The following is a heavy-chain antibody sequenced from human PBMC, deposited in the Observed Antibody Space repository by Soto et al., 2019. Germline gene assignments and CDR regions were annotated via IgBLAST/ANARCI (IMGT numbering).Heavy chain of an antibody. V-gene: IGHV3-66*01. Sequence: GGSLRLSCAASGFTVSSNYMSWVRQAPGKGLEWVSVIYSGGSTYYADSVKGRFTISRDNSKNTLYLQMNSLRAEDTAVYYCARDSPPHRVYDSSGYTFDYWGQGTLVTVSS. D-gene: IGHD3-22*01. CDR2: IYSGGST. J-gene: IGHJ4*02. CDR1: GFTVSSNY. CDR3: ARDSPPHRVYDSSGYTFDY.